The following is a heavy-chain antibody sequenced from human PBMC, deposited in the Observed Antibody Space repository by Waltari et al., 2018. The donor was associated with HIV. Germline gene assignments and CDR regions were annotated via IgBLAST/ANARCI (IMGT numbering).Heavy chain of an antibody. V-gene: IGHV3-7*04. CDR2: IKQDGSEK. J-gene: IGHJ4*02. Sequence: EVQLVESGGGLVQPGGSLRLSCAASGFTFSSYWMSWVRQAPGKGWEGVANIKQDGSEKYYGDSVNGRFTISRDNAENSLYLQMNSLRAEDTAVYYWARGGFYGSGSKVNWGQGTLVTVSS. D-gene: IGHD3-10*01. CDR3: ARGGFYGSGSKVN. CDR1: GFTFSSYW.